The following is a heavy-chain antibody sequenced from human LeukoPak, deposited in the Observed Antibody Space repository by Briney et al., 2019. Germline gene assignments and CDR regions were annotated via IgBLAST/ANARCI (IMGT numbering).Heavy chain of an antibody. CDR1: GFTFSSYA. CDR2: ISGSGASI. D-gene: IGHD6-13*01. Sequence: PGGSLRLSCAASGFTFSSYAMSWVRQVPGKGLEWVSVISGSGASIYYADSVKGRFTISRDNSNNTLYLQLSSLRVEDTAVYYCAKDSRSSTWENHFDYWGRGTLVTVSS. CDR3: AKDSRSSTWENHFDY. J-gene: IGHJ4*02. V-gene: IGHV3-23*01.